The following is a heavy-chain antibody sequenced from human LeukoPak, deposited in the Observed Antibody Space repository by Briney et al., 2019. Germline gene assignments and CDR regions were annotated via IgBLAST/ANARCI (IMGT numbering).Heavy chain of an antibody. CDR2: IDQDGSEK. CDR3: ARGKRGVDIY. V-gene: IGHV3-7*01. D-gene: IGHD3-10*01. Sequence: GGSLRLSCVASGFVFSAYWMSWVRQAPGKGLEWVANIDQDGSEKYYVDSVKGRFTISRDNAKNSLYLQMNSLRAEDTAVYYCARGKRGVDIYWGQGTLVTVSS. J-gene: IGHJ4*02. CDR1: GFVFSAYW.